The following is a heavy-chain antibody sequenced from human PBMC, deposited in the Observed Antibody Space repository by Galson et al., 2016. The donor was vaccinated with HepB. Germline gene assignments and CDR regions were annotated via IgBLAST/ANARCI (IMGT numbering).Heavy chain of an antibody. Sequence: SLRLSCAASGFTLSSYDMNWVRQAPGKGLEWVSYISSTSSPVYYADSVKGRFTISRDDDKGSLFLQMNYLRDEDTAVYYCVRAPGRFNYGYYFASWGPRTLVTVSS. CDR2: ISSTSSPV. J-gene: IGHJ4*01. D-gene: IGHD4-17*01. V-gene: IGHV3-48*02. CDR3: VRAPGRFNYGYYFAS. CDR1: GFTLSSYD.